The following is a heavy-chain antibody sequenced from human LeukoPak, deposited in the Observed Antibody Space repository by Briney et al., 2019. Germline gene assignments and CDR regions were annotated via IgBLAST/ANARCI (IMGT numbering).Heavy chain of an antibody. D-gene: IGHD3-22*01. CDR3: ARDSRGYYDSSGYFDH. Sequence: SETLSLTCTVSGDSVSSDSYYWSWIRQPPGKGLEWIGYIYHSGTTKQNPSLKSRVTLSVDTSKNQLYLKLNSVTAADTAVYYCARDSRGYYDSSGYFDHWGQGTLVTVSS. J-gene: IGHJ4*02. V-gene: IGHV4-61*01. CDR1: GDSVSSDSYY. CDR2: IYHSGTT.